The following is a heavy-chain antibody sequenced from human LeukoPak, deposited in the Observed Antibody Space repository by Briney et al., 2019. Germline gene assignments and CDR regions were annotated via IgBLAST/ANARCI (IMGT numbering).Heavy chain of an antibody. CDR2: IRGSGGA. CDR1: GFTFSNYA. CDR3: ARDQNSGWYGSGMDV. V-gene: IGHV3-23*01. D-gene: IGHD6-19*01. Sequence: GGSLRLSCTASGFTFSNYAMMWLRQAPGKGPEFISVIRGSGGAGYADSVRGRFTISRDNSKNSLYLQMNRLRAEDAAVYYCARDQNSGWYGSGMDVWGQGTTVTVSS. J-gene: IGHJ6*02.